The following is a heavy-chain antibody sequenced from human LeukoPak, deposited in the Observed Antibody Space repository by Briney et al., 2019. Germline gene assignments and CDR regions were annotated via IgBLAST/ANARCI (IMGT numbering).Heavy chain of an antibody. V-gene: IGHV3-23*01. CDR3: AKDLPPRYYYYGMDV. J-gene: IGHJ6*02. CDR2: ISGSGGST. Sequence: GGSLRLSCAASGFTFSDYYMSWIRQAPGKGLEWVSAISGSGGSTYYADSVKGRFTISRDNSKNTLYLQMNSLRAEDTAVYYCAKDLPPRYYYYGMDVWGQGTTVTVSS. CDR1: GFTFSDYY.